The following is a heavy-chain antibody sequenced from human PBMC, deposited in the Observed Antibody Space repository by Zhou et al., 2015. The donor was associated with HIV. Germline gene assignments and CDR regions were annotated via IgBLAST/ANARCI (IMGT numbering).Heavy chain of an antibody. CDR2: VWFNGINK. CDR3: ARDMHDSWGYYFDY. CDR1: GFTFSNYG. J-gene: IGHJ4*02. V-gene: IGHV3-33*01. Sequence: QVQLVESGGGVVQPGRSLRLSCAASGFTFSNYGIHWVRQAPGKGLEWVAVVWFNGINKYYADSVKGRFTISRDNAKNSLYLQMNSLRAEDTAVYYCARDMHDSWGYYFDYWGQGTLVTVSS. D-gene: IGHD3-22*01.